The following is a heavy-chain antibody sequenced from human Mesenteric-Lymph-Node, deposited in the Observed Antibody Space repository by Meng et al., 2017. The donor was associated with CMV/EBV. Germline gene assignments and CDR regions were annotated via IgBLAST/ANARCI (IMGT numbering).Heavy chain of an antibody. CDR1: GSTFSSYW. CDR3: ARAHLYYYYGMDV. J-gene: IGHJ6*02. Sequence: GESLKISCAASGSTFSSYWMHWVRQAPGKGLVWVSRINSDGSSTSYADSVKGRFTISRDNAKNTLYLQMNSLRAEDTAVYYCARAHLYYYYGMDVWGQGTTVTVSS. V-gene: IGHV3-74*01. CDR2: INSDGSST.